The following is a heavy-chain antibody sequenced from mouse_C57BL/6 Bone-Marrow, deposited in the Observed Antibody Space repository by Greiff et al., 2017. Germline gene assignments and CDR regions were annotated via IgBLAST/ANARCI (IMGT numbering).Heavy chain of an antibody. D-gene: IGHD2-4*01. CDR1: GYTFTSYW. J-gene: IGHJ3*01. CDR2: IDPSDSYT. CDR3: ASYYDYGAWFAY. Sequence: QVQLQQPGAELVMPGASVKLSCKASGYTFTSYWMHWVKQRPGQGLEWIGEIDPSDSYTNYNQKFKGKSTLTVDKSSSTAYMQLSSLTSEDSAVYYCASYYDYGAWFAYWGQGTLVTVSA. V-gene: IGHV1-69*01.